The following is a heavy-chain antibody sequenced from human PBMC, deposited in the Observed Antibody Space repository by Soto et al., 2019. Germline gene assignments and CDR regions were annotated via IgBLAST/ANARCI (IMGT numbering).Heavy chain of an antibody. CDR1: GCIFTSYA. V-gene: IGHV1-3*01. CDR2: INAGNGNT. J-gene: IGHJ4*02. Sequence: ASVKVSCKASGCIFTSYAMHWVRQAPGQRLEWMGWINAGNGNTKYSQKFQGRVTITRDTSASTAYMELSSLRSEDTAVYYCARSIVVVTALDYWGQGTLVTVSS. D-gene: IGHD2-21*02. CDR3: ARSIVVVTALDY.